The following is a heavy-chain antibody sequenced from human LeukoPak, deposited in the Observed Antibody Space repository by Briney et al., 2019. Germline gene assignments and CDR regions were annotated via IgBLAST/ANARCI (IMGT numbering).Heavy chain of an antibody. CDR2: INPSGGST. CDR1: GYTFTSYY. J-gene: IGHJ4*02. Sequence: ASVKVSCKASGYTFTSYYMHWVRQAPGQGLEWMGIINPSGGSTSYAQKFQGRVTMTRDTSTSTVYMELSSLRSEDTAVYYCARGGASYSSGWYPFDYWGQGTLVTVSS. D-gene: IGHD6-19*01. CDR3: ARGGASYSSGWYPFDY. V-gene: IGHV1-46*01.